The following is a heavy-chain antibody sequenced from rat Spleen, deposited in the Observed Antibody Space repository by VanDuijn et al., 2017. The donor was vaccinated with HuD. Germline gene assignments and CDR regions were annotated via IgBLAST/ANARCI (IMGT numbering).Heavy chain of an antibody. J-gene: IGHJ3*01. D-gene: IGHD1-1*01. CDR1: GHSITSSYR. CDR2: INSAGST. Sequence: EVQLQESGPGLVKPSQSLSLTCSVTGHSITSSYRWNWIRKFPGNKLEWMGYINSAGSTNYNPSLKSRISLTRDTSKNQFFLQVNSVTTEDTATYYCARSPYSAIFTYWGQGTLVTVSS. CDR3: ARSPYSAIFTY. V-gene: IGHV3-3*01.